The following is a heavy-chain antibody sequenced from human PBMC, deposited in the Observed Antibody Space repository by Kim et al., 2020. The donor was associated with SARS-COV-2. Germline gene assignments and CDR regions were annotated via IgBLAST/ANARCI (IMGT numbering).Heavy chain of an antibody. CDR2: IYYSGST. CDR3: ASLRGSGLYYYYYCGMDV. D-gene: IGHD3-10*01. CDR1: GGSISSYY. J-gene: IGHJ6*02. Sequence: SETLSLTCTVSGGSISSYYWSWIRQPPGKGLEWIGDIYYSGSTNYNPSLKSRVTISVDTSKNHFSLKLSSVTAADTAVYYCASLRGSGLYYYYYCGMDVWGQGTTVTVSS. V-gene: IGHV4-59*08.